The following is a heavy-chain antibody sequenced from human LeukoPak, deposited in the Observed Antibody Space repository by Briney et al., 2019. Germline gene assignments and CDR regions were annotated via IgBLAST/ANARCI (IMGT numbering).Heavy chain of an antibody. Sequence: PGGSLRLPCAASGFTFSSYGMHWVRQAPGKGLEWVAVTWYDGSNKYYADSVKGRFTISRDNSKNTLYLQMNSLRAEDTAVYYCAKSAPDDIVVVPAANYYYYYGMDVWGQGTTVTVSS. CDR1: GFTFSSYG. CDR2: TWYDGSNK. D-gene: IGHD2-2*01. V-gene: IGHV3-33*06. J-gene: IGHJ6*02. CDR3: AKSAPDDIVVVPAANYYYYYGMDV.